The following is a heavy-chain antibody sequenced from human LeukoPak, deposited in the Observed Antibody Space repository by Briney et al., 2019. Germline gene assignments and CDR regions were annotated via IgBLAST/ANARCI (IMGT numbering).Heavy chain of an antibody. V-gene: IGHV3-23*01. Sequence: GRSLRLSCAASGLTFSNYGMHWVRQAPGKGLEWVSAISGSGDSTYYGDSVKGRFTISRDNSKNTLYLQMNSLRAEDTAVYYCAKTRPLDSSSWSHGDYWGQGTLVTVSS. CDR3: AKTRPLDSSSWSHGDY. J-gene: IGHJ4*02. CDR2: ISGSGDST. CDR1: GLTFSNYG. D-gene: IGHD6-13*01.